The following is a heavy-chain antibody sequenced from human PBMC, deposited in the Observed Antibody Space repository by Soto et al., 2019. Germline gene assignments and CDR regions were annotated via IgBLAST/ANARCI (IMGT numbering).Heavy chain of an antibody. CDR2: KSYDGSIE. Sequence: QVQLVESGGGVVQPGRSLRLSCAASGFTFSRYGMHWVRQAPGKGLEWVAIKSYDGSIEYYADSVKGRFTVSRDNSKNTLYLQMNSLRAEDTAIYYCAKDSSSWPYYFDYWGQGTLVTVSS. CDR3: AKDSSSWPYYFDY. V-gene: IGHV3-30*18. J-gene: IGHJ4*02. D-gene: IGHD6-13*01. CDR1: GFTFSRYG.